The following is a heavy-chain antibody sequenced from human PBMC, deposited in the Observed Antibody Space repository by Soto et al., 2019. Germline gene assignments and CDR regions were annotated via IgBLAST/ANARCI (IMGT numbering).Heavy chain of an antibody. J-gene: IGHJ4*02. V-gene: IGHV3-7*03. D-gene: IGHD1-7*01. CDR2: IKQDGSEK. CDR1: GFTFSGYW. CDR3: ARSIWNSYHLGY. Sequence: GGSLRLSCAASGFTFSGYWMSWVRQAPGKGLEWVANIKQDGSEKYYVDSVKGRFTISRDNAKNSLYLQMNSLRAEDTAVYYCARSIWNSYHLGYWGQGTQVTVSS.